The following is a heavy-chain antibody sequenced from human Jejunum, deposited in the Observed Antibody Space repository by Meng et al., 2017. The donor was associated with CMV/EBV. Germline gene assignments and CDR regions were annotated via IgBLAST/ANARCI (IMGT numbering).Heavy chain of an antibody. Sequence: QCQLGKPGAGVKKPWASVKVSCKASGYTFTSYGISWVRQAPGQGLEWMGWISAYNGNTNYAQKLQGRVTMTTDTSTSTAYMELRSLRSDDTAVYYCAASSSSWYQNWFDPWGQGTLVTVSS. CDR2: ISAYNGNT. J-gene: IGHJ5*02. V-gene: IGHV1-18*01. CDR1: GYTFTSYG. D-gene: IGHD6-13*01. CDR3: AASSSSWYQNWFDP.